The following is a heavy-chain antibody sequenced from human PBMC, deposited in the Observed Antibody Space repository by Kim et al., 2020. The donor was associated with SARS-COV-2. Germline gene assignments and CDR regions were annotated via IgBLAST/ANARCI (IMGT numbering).Heavy chain of an antibody. CDR3: AKDSNYYDSSGYLDY. CDR2: ISYDGSNK. D-gene: IGHD3-22*01. J-gene: IGHJ4*01. Sequence: GGSLRLSCAASGFTFSSYGMHWVRQAPGKGLEWVAVISYDGSNKYYADSVKGRFTISRDNSKNTLYLQMNRLRAEDTAVYYCAKDSNYYDSSGYLDYWG. V-gene: IGHV3-30*18. CDR1: GFTFSSYG.